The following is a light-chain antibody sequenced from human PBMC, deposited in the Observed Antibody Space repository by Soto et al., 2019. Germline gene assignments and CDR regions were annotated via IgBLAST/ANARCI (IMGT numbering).Light chain of an antibody. V-gene: IGKV4-1*01. CDR2: WAS. CDR1: QSILYSSNNKNY. CDR3: QQYYSSPLT. Sequence: DIVMTQSPDSLAVSLGETATINCKSSQSILYSSNNKNYLTWYQQKPGQPPKLLIYWASTRESGVPDRFSVSGSGTDLTLTISRLQAEDVAVYYCQQYYSSPLTFGGGTKVEIK. J-gene: IGKJ4*01.